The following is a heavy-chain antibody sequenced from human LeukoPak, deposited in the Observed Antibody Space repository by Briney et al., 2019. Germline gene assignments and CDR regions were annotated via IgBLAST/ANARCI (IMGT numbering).Heavy chain of an antibody. V-gene: IGHV1-46*01. J-gene: IGHJ6*02. D-gene: IGHD1-1*01. CDR3: ERQQEVPSDSYYYDLDV. CDR2: FHPGGDSI. Sequence: ASVKVSCKASGYTFTSHLLHGVRQAPGQGLEWMGVFHPGGDSITYSQKSQGRVSLPRDTYSRTDYMHLRRLRSEDTDVYFCERQQEVPSDSYYYDLDVWGQGTTVTVSS. CDR1: GYTFTSHL.